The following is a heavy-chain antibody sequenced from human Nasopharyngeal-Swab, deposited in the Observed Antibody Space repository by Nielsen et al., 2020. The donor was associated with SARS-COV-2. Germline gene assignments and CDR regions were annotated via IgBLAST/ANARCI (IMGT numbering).Heavy chain of an antibody. CDR1: GYTLTELS. V-gene: IGHV1-24*01. J-gene: IGHJ5*02. CDR3: ATGPVVAAHWWFDP. D-gene: IGHD2-15*01. CDR2: FDPEDGET. Sequence: ASVKVSCKVPGYTLTELSMHWVRQAPGKGLEWMGGFDPEDGETIYAQKFQGRVTMTEDTSTDTAYMELSSLRSEDTAVYYCATGPVVAAHWWFDPWGQGTLVTVSS.